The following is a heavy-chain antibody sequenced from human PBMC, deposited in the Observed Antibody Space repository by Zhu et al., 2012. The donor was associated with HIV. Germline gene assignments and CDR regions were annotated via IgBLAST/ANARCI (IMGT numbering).Heavy chain of an antibody. CDR2: ISSSGSAI. D-gene: IGHD5-18*01. CDR1: GFTFSSYE. Sequence: EVQLVESGGGLVQPGRSLRLSCAGSGFTFSSYEMNWVRQAPGKGLEWLSYISSSGSAIYYADSVKGRFTISRHNAKSSLYLQMNSLRVEDTAIILYEKVHLWPHDAFDIWGQGTMVTVSS. CDR3: EKVHLWPHDAFDI. J-gene: IGHJ3*02. V-gene: IGHV3-48*03.